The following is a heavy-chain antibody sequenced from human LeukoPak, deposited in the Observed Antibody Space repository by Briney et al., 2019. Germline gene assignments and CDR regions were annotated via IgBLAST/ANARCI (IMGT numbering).Heavy chain of an antibody. D-gene: IGHD6-13*01. V-gene: IGHV3-49*03. J-gene: IGHJ5*02. Sequence: PGGSLRLSCEGSGFTFGDYGVGWFRQAPGKGLQWVTSIRSNTYGGSTEYVPSVKGRFTISRDDSNSIAYLQMNGLKAEDTAIYYCARVSRGGITASWFDPWGQGTLVTVSS. CDR2: IRSNTYGGST. CDR1: GFTFGDYG. CDR3: ARVSRGGITASWFDP.